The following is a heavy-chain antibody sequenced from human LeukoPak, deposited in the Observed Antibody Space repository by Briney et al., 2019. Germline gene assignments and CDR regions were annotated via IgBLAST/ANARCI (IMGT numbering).Heavy chain of an antibody. CDR2: IWYDGSNK. J-gene: IGHJ4*02. D-gene: IGHD3-22*01. Sequence: PGRSLRLSCAASGFTFSSYGMHWVRQAPGKGLEWVAVIWYDGSNKYYADSVKGRFTISRDNSKNTLYLQMNSLRAEDTAVYYCARDPRLYYEYYYDSSGHRHFDYWGQGTLVTVSS. V-gene: IGHV3-33*01. CDR1: GFTFSSYG. CDR3: ARDPRLYYEYYYDSSGHRHFDY.